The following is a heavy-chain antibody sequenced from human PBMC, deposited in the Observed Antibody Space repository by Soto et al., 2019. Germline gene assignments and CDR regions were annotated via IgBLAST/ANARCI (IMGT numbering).Heavy chain of an antibody. Sequence: QVQLVQSGAEVKKPGSSVKVSCKASGGTFSSYTISWVRQAPGQGLEWMGRIIPILGIANYAQKFQGRVTITADKTTRPAYMEVSSLRFEDKDVYYCASLGESNADYWGQGTLVTVSS. J-gene: IGHJ4*02. CDR1: GGTFSSYT. V-gene: IGHV1-69*02. CDR2: IIPILGIA. D-gene: IGHD3-10*01. CDR3: ASLGESNADY.